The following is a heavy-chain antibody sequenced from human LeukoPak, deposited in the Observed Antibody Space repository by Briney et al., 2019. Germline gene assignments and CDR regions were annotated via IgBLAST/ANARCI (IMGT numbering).Heavy chain of an antibody. Sequence: RPGGSLRLSCAASGFTVSSNYMSWVRQAPGKGLEWVSVIYSGGTTNYADSVKGRFTISRDNSKNTLFLQMNSLRAEDTAVYYCARGGYSSSWYHFDYWGQGTLVTVSS. CDR2: IYSGGTT. CDR1: GFTVSSNY. J-gene: IGHJ4*02. CDR3: ARGGYSSSWYHFDY. D-gene: IGHD6-13*01. V-gene: IGHV3-53*01.